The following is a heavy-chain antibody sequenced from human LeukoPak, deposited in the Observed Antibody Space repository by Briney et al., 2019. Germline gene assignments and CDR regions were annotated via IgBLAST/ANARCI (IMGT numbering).Heavy chain of an antibody. CDR1: GFSIRSSW. J-gene: IGHJ4*02. Sequence: PSGGSLRLSCAASGFSIRSSWMSWVRQAPGKGLEWVANIKQDGSETDYVAPVKGRFTISRDNAENSLYLQMNSLRGEDTAVYYCASGGYCNRVTCYSLRSWGQGTLVTVSS. V-gene: IGHV3-7*01. CDR2: IKQDGSET. D-gene: IGHD2-2*02. CDR3: ASGGYCNRVTCYSLRS.